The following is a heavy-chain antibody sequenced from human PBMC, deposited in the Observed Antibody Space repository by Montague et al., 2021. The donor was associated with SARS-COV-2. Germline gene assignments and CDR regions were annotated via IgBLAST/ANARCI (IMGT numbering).Heavy chain of an antibody. V-gene: IGHV3-30-3*01. D-gene: IGHD1-7*01. CDR2: ISYDGSNK. CDR3: ARGVETGTLFTYYYYGMDV. CDR1: GFTFSSYA. J-gene: IGHJ6*02. Sequence: SLRLSCAASGFTFSSYAMYWVRQAPGKGPEWVAVISYDGSNKYYADSVKGRFTISRDNSKNTLYVQMDSLRAEDTAVYYCARGVETGTLFTYYYYGMDVWGQGTTVTVSS.